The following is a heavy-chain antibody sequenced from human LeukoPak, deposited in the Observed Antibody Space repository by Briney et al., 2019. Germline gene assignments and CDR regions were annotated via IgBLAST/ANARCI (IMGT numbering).Heavy chain of an antibody. CDR1: GDSVSSNSAA. CDR3: ARGGYGDYVSLFQH. D-gene: IGHD4-17*01. V-gene: IGHV6-1*01. Sequence: SQTLSLTCAISGDSVSSNSAAWNWIRQSPSRSLEWLGRTYYRSKWYNDYAVSVKSRIIINPDTSKNQFSLQLDSVTPEDTAVYYCARGGYGDYVSLFQHWGQGTLVTVSS. CDR2: TYYRSKWYN. J-gene: IGHJ1*01.